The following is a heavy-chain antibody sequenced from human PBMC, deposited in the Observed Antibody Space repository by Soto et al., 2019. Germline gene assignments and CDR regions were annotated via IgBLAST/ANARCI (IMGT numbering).Heavy chain of an antibody. CDR2: IISGGTRV. J-gene: IGHJ6*02. CDR3: ARERTSKGGMDI. CDR1: GFTFSSDW. Sequence: GGSLRLSCAASGFTFSSDWMSWVRQSPGKGLEWVSRIISGGTRVSYADSVKGRFIITRDNAKNTPYLEMHSLTADDTAVYYCARERTSKGGMDIWGQGTTVTVSS. V-gene: IGHV3-74*01.